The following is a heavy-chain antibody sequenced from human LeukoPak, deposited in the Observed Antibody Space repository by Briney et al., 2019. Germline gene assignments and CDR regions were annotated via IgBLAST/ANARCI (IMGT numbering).Heavy chain of an antibody. D-gene: IGHD4/OR15-4a*01. Sequence: GGSLRLSCAASRFSFDRYAMTWVRQTPGKGLEWVSAISYSGASPYYGDSVKGRFTISRDNSKNTVYLQMNSLRDEDTALYYCAKDSSVLPNALDLWGQGTVVTVSS. CDR1: RFSFDRYA. V-gene: IGHV3-23*01. CDR2: ISYSGASP. CDR3: AKDSSVLPNALDL. J-gene: IGHJ3*01.